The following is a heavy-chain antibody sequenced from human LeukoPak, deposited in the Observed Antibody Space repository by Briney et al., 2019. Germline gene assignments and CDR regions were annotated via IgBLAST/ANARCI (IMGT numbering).Heavy chain of an antibody. J-gene: IGHJ5*02. V-gene: IGHV1-8*01. Sequence: ASVKVSCKASGYTFTSYDINWVRQATGQGLEWMGWMNPNSGNTGYAQKFQGRVTMTRNTSISTAYMELSSLRSEDTAVYYCARAVYYYDSSGCYSNTFDPWGQGTLVTVSS. CDR1: GYTFTSYD. D-gene: IGHD3-22*01. CDR3: ARAVYYYDSSGCYSNTFDP. CDR2: MNPNSGNT.